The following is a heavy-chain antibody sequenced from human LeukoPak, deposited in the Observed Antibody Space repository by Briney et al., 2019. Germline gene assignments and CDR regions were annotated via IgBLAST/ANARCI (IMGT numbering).Heavy chain of an antibody. J-gene: IGHJ4*02. D-gene: IGHD4-17*01. CDR1: GFTVSGSY. CDR3: ARERTTVLVDY. V-gene: IGHV3-66*01. Sequence: SGGSLRLSCVASGFTVSGSYMSWVRQAPGEGLESVSLIYTGGSIYYADSVKGRVTISRDNAKNSLYLQMNSLRAEDTAVYYCARERTTVLVDYWGQGTLVTVSS. CDR2: IYTGGSI.